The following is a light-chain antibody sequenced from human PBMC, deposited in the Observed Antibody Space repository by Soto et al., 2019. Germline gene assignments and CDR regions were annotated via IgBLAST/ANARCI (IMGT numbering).Light chain of an antibody. Sequence: QLVLTQPPSVSGAPGQRVTISCTGSSSNIGAGYDVHWYQQLPRTVPKLLIYGTSNRPSGVPDRFSGSKSGTSASLAITGLQAEDEADYYCSSYTSSSTYVFGTGTKLTVL. V-gene: IGLV1-40*01. CDR2: GTS. CDR1: SSNIGAGYD. CDR3: SSYTSSSTYV. J-gene: IGLJ1*01.